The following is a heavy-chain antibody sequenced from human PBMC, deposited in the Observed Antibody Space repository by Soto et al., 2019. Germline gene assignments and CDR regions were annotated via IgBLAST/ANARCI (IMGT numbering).Heavy chain of an antibody. CDR2: IWYDGSNK. CDR3: ARDISPFNYYYYYGMDV. V-gene: IGHV3-33*01. CDR1: GFTVSSYG. J-gene: IGHJ6*02. Sequence: GGSLRLSCAASGFTVSSYGMHWVRQAPGKGLEWVAVIWYDGSNKYKPDSVRGRFTISRANSKNTLYLQMNSLRAEDTAVYYCARDISPFNYYYYYGMDVWGQGTTVTVSS. D-gene: IGHD3-9*01.